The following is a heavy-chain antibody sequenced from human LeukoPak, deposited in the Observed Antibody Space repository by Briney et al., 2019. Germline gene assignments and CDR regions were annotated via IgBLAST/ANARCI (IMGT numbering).Heavy chain of an antibody. CDR3: ARDPSGVSFDY. J-gene: IGHJ4*02. CDR2: ISAYNGNT. CDR1: GYTFTSYG. V-gene: IGHV1-18*01. Sequence: ASVKVSCKASGYTFTSYGISGVRQAPGQGLEWMGWISAYNGNTNYAQKLQGRVTMTTDTSTSTAYMELRSLRADDTAVYYCARDPSGVSFDYWGQGTLVTVSS. D-gene: IGHD3-10*01.